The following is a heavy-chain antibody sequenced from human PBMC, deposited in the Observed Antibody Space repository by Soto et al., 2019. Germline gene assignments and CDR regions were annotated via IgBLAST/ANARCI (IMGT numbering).Heavy chain of an antibody. Sequence: VQLVQSGAEVKKPGSSVKVSCLASGGTFNTFAISWVRQAPGQGLEYMGGIIPMFGTAHNAQKFQGRVTITADESTRTVYMELSSLRSEDKAVYYCARFSPPRGYFAYWGQGTLVTVS. V-gene: IGHV1-69*01. CDR3: ARFSPPRGYFAY. CDR2: IIPMFGTA. D-gene: IGHD3-16*01. J-gene: IGHJ4*02. CDR1: GGTFNTFA.